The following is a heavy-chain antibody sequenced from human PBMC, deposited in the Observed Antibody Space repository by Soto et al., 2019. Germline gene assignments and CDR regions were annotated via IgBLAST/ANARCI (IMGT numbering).Heavy chain of an antibody. Sequence: GGSLRLSCAAPGFTFSSYGMHWVRQAPGKGLEWVAVISYDGSNKYYADSVKGRFTISRDNSKNTLYLQMNSLRAEDTAVYYCARAICRGGSCYFGGYYSYGRDVWGQGTTFTVSS. CDR1: GFTFSSYG. V-gene: IGHV3-30*03. CDR2: ISYDGSNK. D-gene: IGHD2-15*01. J-gene: IGHJ6*02. CDR3: ARAICRGGSCYFGGYYSYGRDV.